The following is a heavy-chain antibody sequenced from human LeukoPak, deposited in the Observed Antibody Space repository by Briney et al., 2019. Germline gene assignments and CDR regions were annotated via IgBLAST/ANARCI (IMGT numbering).Heavy chain of an antibody. CDR1: GFTFSGYW. Sequence: PGGSLRLSCAASGFTFSGYWMQWVRQAPGKGLVWVSRLSPDGSSSIYADSVKGRFTVSRDNAKNTVYLQMNSLRADDTAVYYCTRSPSLGGSYWGFDYWGQGALVTVSS. J-gene: IGHJ4*02. CDR2: LSPDGSSS. CDR3: TRSPSLGGSYWGFDY. D-gene: IGHD1-26*01. V-gene: IGHV3-74*01.